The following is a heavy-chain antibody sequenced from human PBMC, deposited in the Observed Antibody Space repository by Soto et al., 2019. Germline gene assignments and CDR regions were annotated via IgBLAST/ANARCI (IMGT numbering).Heavy chain of an antibody. CDR3: AAGGRQHRYHGMDV. CDR1: GFTFTSSA. V-gene: IGHV1-58*01. D-gene: IGHD6-13*01. Sequence: LVKVSWKASGFTFTSSAVQWVRQARGQRLEWIGWIVVGSGNTNYAQKFQERVTITRDMSTSTAYMELSSPRPEDTAVYYCAAGGRQHRYHGMDVWGQGTTVTVAS. J-gene: IGHJ6*02. CDR2: IVVGSGNT.